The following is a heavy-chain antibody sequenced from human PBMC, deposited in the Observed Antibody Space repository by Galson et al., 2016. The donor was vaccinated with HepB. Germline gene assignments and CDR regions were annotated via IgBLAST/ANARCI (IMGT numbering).Heavy chain of an antibody. CDR1: GFIFSTYA. Sequence: SLRLSCAASGFIFSTYAMNWVRQAPGKGLEWVSSIRGSGGGIDYADSVKGRFTISRDNSKSTLYLQMSSLRAEDTALYYCAKERGSRITMVRGVLDAFDSWGQGTMVTVSS. J-gene: IGHJ3*02. CDR3: AKERGSRITMVRGVLDAFDS. V-gene: IGHV3-23*01. D-gene: IGHD3-10*01. CDR2: IRGSGGGI.